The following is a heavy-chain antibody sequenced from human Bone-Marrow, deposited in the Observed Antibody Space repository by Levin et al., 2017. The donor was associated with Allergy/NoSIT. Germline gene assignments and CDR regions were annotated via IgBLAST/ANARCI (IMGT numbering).Heavy chain of an antibody. CDR1: GGSISRSPYY. V-gene: IGHV4-39*07. D-gene: IGHD1-14*01. CDR3: AREGTPQSWDY. CDR2: IYYIGNT. Sequence: SETLSLTCTVSGGSISRSPYYWVWIRQPPGKGLEWIGSIYYIGNTYYNPSLKSRVTISVDTSKNQFSLKLTSVTAADTAVYYCAREGTPQSWDYWGQGTLVSVSS. J-gene: IGHJ4*02.